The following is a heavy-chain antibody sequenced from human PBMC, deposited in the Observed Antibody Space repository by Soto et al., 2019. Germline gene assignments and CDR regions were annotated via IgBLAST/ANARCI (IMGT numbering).Heavy chain of an antibody. D-gene: IGHD2-21*01. J-gene: IGHJ5*02. V-gene: IGHV3-30*18. Sequence: QVHLVESGGGVVQPGRSLGRSCADSGFTFSYYGMHWVRQAPGKGLEWVAFISYDENHKYYADSVKGRFTISRDNSNNPLFLQMSSLRAEDSATYYCAKDGYDGGSIPGWFGPGGQRTLVSVSS. CDR3: AKDGYDGGSIPGWFGP. CDR1: GFTFSYYG. CDR2: ISYDENHK.